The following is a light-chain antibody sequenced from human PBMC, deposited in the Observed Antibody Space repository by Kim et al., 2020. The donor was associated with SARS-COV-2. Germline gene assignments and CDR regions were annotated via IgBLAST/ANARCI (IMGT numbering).Light chain of an antibody. CDR3: AVWDDSLNGWV. J-gene: IGLJ3*02. V-gene: IGLV1-44*01. CDR2: TNN. Sequence: ELTQPPSASGTPGQRVTISCSGSSSNIGSETVNWYQQLAGTAPKLLIYTNNQRPSGVPDRFSGSKSGTSASLAISGLQSEDEADYYCAVWDDSLNGWVFGGGTKLTVL. CDR1: SSNIGSET.